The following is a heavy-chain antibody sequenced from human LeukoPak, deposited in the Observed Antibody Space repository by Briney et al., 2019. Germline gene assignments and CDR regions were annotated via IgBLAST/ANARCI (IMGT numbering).Heavy chain of an antibody. V-gene: IGHV3-21*01. CDR1: GFTFSSHS. D-gene: IGHD5-18*01. CDR2: ISSSSSYI. J-gene: IGHJ4*02. Sequence: PGGSLRLSCAVSGFTFSSHSMNWVRQAPGKGLEWVSSISSSSSYIYYADSVRGRFTISRDNSKNTLHLQMNSLRAEDTAVYYCARDQYSYAHAAHWGQGTLVTVSS. CDR3: ARDQYSYAHAAH.